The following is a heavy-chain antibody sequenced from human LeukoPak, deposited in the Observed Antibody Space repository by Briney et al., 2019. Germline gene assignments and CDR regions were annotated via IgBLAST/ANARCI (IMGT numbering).Heavy chain of an antibody. Sequence: GGSLRLSCAASGFTVSSNYMSWVRQAPGKGPEWVSVIYSGGSTYYADSVKGRFTISRDNSKNTLYFQMNSLRAEDTAVYYCARGYYDSSGYRPYFDYWGQGTLVTVSS. D-gene: IGHD3-22*01. V-gene: IGHV3-53*01. J-gene: IGHJ4*02. CDR3: ARGYYDSSGYRPYFDY. CDR2: IYSGGST. CDR1: GFTVSSNY.